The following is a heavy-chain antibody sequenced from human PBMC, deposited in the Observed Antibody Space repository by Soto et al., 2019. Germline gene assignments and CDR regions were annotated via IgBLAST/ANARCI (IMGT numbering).Heavy chain of an antibody. Sequence: EVQLVESGGGLVQPGGSLRLSCAASGFTFSSYWMSWVRQAPGKGLEWVANIKQDGSEKYYVDSVKGRFTISRDNAKNSLYLQMNSLRAEDTAVYYCASEYYDILTGPHYFDYWGQGTLVTVSS. D-gene: IGHD3-9*01. CDR2: IKQDGSEK. V-gene: IGHV3-7*01. J-gene: IGHJ4*02. CDR1: GFTFSSYW. CDR3: ASEYYDILTGPHYFDY.